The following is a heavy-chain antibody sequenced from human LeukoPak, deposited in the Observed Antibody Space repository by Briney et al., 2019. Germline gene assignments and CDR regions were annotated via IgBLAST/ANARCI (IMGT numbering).Heavy chain of an antibody. CDR2: ISWNSGSI. V-gene: IGHV3-9*03. CDR1: GFTFDDYA. Sequence: PGGSLRLSCAASGFTFDDYAMHGVRQAPGKGLEWVSGISWNSGSIGYADSVKGRFTISRDNAKNSLYLQMNSLRAEDMALYYCAKGDCTNGVCYLDYWGQGTLVTVSS. CDR3: AKGDCTNGVCYLDY. D-gene: IGHD2-8*01. J-gene: IGHJ4*02.